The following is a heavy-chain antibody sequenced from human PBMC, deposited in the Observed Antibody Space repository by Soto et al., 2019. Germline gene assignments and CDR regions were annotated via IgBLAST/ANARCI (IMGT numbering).Heavy chain of an antibody. D-gene: IGHD2-15*01. Sequence: SETLSLTCTVSGGSISSGDYYWSWIRQPPGKGLEWIGYIYYSGSTYYNPSLKSRVTISVDTSKNQFSLKLSSVTAADTAVYYCARGGNYYYYGMDVWGQGTTVTVSS. J-gene: IGHJ6*02. CDR3: ARGGNYYYYGMDV. CDR1: GGSISSGDYY. CDR2: IYYSGST. V-gene: IGHV4-30-4*01.